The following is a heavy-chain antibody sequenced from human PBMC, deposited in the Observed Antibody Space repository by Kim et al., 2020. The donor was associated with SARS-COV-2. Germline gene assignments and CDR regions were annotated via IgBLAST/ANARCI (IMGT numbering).Heavy chain of an antibody. CDR1: GGTFSSYA. J-gene: IGHJ5*02. CDR3: ATDSHVVSYYDILTGMGGSRRKQGNWFDP. CDR2: IIPIFGTA. D-gene: IGHD3-9*01. Sequence: SVKVSCKASGGTFSSYAISWVRQAPGQGLEWMGGIIPIFGTANYAQKFQGRVTITADESTSTAYMELSSLRSEDTAVYYCATDSHVVSYYDILTGMGGSRRKQGNWFDPWGQGTLVTVSS. V-gene: IGHV1-69*13.